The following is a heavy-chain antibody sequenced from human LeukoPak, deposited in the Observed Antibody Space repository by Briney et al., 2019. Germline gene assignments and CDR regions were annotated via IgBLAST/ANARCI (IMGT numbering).Heavy chain of an antibody. J-gene: IGHJ5*02. V-gene: IGHV4-34*01. CDR1: GGSFSGYY. Sequence: PSETLSLTCAVYGGSFSGYYWSWIRQPPGKGLEWIGEINHSGSTNYNPSLKSRVTMSVDTSKNQFSLKLSSVTAADTAVYYCARDHYGWFDPWGQGTLVTVSS. CDR2: INHSGST. CDR3: ARDHYGWFDP. D-gene: IGHD3-16*01.